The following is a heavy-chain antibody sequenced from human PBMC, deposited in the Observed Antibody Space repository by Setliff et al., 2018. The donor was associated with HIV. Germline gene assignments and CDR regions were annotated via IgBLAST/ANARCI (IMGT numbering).Heavy chain of an antibody. CDR1: GGSISSSNW. D-gene: IGHD3-22*01. V-gene: IGHV4-4*02. J-gene: IGHJ4*02. Sequence: SETLSLTCDVSGGSISSSNWWSWVRQPPGKGLEWIGEICHSGSTYYNPSLKSRVTISLDKSKNQFSLKLSSVTAADTAVYYCASGEPYYYDSTGYSGNYFDYWGQGTLVTVSS. CDR3: ASGEPYYYDSTGYSGNYFDY. CDR2: ICHSGST.